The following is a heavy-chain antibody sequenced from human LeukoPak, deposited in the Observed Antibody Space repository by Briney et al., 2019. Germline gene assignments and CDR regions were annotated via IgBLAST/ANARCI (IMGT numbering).Heavy chain of an antibody. CDR1: AFTFSSYG. CDR2: ISGDGRDI. J-gene: IGHJ3*01. CDR3: AIHGGGTIRIEAFDV. V-gene: IGHV3-23*01. Sequence: GGSLRLSCAASAFTFSSYGMSCVRQAPGKGLEWVSAISGDGRDIFYADAVKGRFTISRDNSKNTLYLQMNSLRGEDTALYYCAIHGGGTIRIEAFDVWGQGTMVTISS. D-gene: IGHD3-3*01.